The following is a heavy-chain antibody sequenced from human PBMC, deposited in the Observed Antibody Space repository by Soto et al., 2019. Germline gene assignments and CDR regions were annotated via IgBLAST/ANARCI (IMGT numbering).Heavy chain of an antibody. Sequence: ASETLSLTCTVPGGSISSYYWSWIRQPPGKGLEWIGYIYYSGSTNYNPSLKSRVTISVDTSKNQFTLKLSSVTAADTAVYYCARALEWELPPSYWGQGTLVTVSS. J-gene: IGHJ4*02. CDR3: ARALEWELPPSY. V-gene: IGHV4-59*01. D-gene: IGHD1-26*01. CDR1: GGSISSYY. CDR2: IYYSGST.